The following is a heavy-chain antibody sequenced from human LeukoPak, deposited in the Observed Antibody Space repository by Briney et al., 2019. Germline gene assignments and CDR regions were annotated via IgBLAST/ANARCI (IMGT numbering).Heavy chain of an antibody. CDR2: FDPEDGET. Sequence: ASVKVSCKVSGYTLTELSMHWVRQAPGKGLEWMGGFDPEDGETIYAQKFQGRVTMTEDTSTDTAYMELSSLRSEDTAVCYCATEARITMVRGVSWWFDPWGQGTLVTVSS. CDR1: GYTLTELS. D-gene: IGHD3-10*01. J-gene: IGHJ5*02. V-gene: IGHV1-24*01. CDR3: ATEARITMVRGVSWWFDP.